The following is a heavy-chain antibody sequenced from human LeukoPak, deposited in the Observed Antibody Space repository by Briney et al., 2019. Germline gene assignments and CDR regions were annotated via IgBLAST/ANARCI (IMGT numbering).Heavy chain of an antibody. CDR3: ARGPHTAMYYAY. Sequence: PSETLSLTCAVSGGSLSPYFWTWIRQPPGQGLEWIGEVNHSGTANYNPSLKSRVTISVDPPNNQFSLRVDSLTAADTAVYYCARGPHTAMYYAYWGPGTLVTVSS. D-gene: IGHD5-18*01. V-gene: IGHV4-34*01. J-gene: IGHJ4*02. CDR2: VNHSGTA. CDR1: GGSLSPYF.